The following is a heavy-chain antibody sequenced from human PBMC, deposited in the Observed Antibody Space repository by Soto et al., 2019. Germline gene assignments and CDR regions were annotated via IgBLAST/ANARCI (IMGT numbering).Heavy chain of an antibody. Sequence: VGSLRLSCAASGFTFSSYWMHWVRQAPGKGLVWVSRINSDGSSTSYADSVKGRFTISRDSAKNTLYLQMNSLRAEGTAVYYCARAWAYYYGMDVWGQRTTVTVSS. CDR3: ARAWAYYYGMDV. V-gene: IGHV3-74*01. J-gene: IGHJ6*02. CDR2: INSDGSST. D-gene: IGHD7-27*01. CDR1: GFTFSSYW.